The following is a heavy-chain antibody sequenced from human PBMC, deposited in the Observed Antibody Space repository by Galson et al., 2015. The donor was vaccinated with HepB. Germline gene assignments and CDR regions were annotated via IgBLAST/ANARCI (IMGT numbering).Heavy chain of an antibody. Sequence: SVKVSCKASGGTFSSYTISWVRQAPGQGLEWMGRIIPILGIANYAQKFQGRVTITADKSTSTAYMELSSLGSEDTAVYYCASSQGYYGSGSYYNVTDYWGQGTLVTVSS. CDR1: GGTFSSYT. CDR3: ASSQGYYGSGSYYNVTDY. D-gene: IGHD3-10*01. CDR2: IIPILGIA. V-gene: IGHV1-69*02. J-gene: IGHJ4*02.